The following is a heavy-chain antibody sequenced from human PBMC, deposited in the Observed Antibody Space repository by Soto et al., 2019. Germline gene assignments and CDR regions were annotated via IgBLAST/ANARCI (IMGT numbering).Heavy chain of an antibody. J-gene: IGHJ3*02. CDR1: GGSISSSSYY. Sequence: SETLSLTCTVSGGSISSSSYYWGWIRQPPGKGLEWIGSIYYSGSTYYNPSLKSRVTLSVDTSKNQFSLKLSSVTAADTAVYYCARQARGGVVVVAATLHAFDIWGQGTMVTVSS. D-gene: IGHD2-15*01. CDR3: ARQARGGVVVVAATLHAFDI. V-gene: IGHV4-39*01. CDR2: IYYSGST.